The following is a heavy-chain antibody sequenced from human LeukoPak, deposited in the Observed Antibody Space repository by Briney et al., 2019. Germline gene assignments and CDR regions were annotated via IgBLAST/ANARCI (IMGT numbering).Heavy chain of an antibody. V-gene: IGHV3-21*04. D-gene: IGHD6-13*01. CDR2: ISSSSSYI. CDR3: ARSKQYSNSWYTGGD. CDR1: GFSVSDSF. J-gene: IGHJ4*02. Sequence: GGSLRLSCAASGFSVSDSFMTWVRQAPGKGLEWVSSISSSSSYIYYADSVKGRFTISRDNSKNTLYLQMNSLTAEDTAVYYCARSKQYSNSWYTGGDWGQGTLVTVSS.